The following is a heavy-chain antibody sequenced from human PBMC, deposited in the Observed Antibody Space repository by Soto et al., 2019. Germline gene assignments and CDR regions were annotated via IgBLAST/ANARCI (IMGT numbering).Heavy chain of an antibody. CDR1: GFTFSGYG. Sequence: QVQLDESGGGVVQPGRSLRLSCEASGFTFSGYGMHWVRQAPGKGLAWVAVISYEGSTQYYAESVKGRFTISRDNAKNTLFLQMNGLRVEDTGIYYCAKDEGWRIQLWLGSYGLDVWGHGTTVTVSS. CDR3: AKDEGWRIQLWLGSYGLDV. J-gene: IGHJ6*02. CDR2: ISYEGSTQ. V-gene: IGHV3-30*18. D-gene: IGHD5-18*01.